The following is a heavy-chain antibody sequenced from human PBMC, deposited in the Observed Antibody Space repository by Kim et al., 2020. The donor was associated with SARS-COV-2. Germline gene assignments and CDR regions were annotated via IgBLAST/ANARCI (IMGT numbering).Heavy chain of an antibody. D-gene: IGHD2-15*01. CDR2: IGNGGITT. J-gene: IGHJ4*02. Sequence: GGSLRLSCAASGFTFSRYAMNWVRQAPGKGLEWVSFIGNGGITTFYADSVKGQFTISRDNSKNTLYLQMNSLRAEDAAVYYCAKGRKAGRSDFDYWGQGTVVTVSS. V-gene: IGHV3-23*01. CDR3: AKGRKAGRSDFDY. CDR1: GFTFSRYA.